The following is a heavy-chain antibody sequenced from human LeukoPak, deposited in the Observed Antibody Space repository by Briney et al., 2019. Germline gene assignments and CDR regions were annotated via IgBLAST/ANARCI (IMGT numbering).Heavy chain of an antibody. CDR2: ISAYNGNT. D-gene: IGHD2-2*02. Sequence: GASVKVSCKASGYTFTSYGTSWVRQAPGQGLEWMGWISAYNGNTNYAQKLQGRVTMTTDTSTSTAYMELRSLRSDDTAVYYCARVASPDIVVVPAAIGIYYGMDVWGQGTTVTVSS. J-gene: IGHJ6*02. V-gene: IGHV1-18*01. CDR3: ARVASPDIVVVPAAIGIYYGMDV. CDR1: GYTFTSYG.